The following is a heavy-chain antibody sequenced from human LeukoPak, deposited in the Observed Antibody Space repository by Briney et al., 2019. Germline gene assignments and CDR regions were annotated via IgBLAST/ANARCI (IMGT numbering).Heavy chain of an antibody. D-gene: IGHD3-10*01. J-gene: IGHJ6*03. CDR1: GGTFSSYA. Sequence: SVKVSCKASGGTFSSYAISWVRQAPGQGLEWMGGIIPIFGTANYAKKFQGRVTITTDESTSTAYMELSSLRSEDTAVYYCASLTMVRGRHYYYYMDVWGKGTTVTVYS. CDR2: IIPIFGTA. CDR3: ASLTMVRGRHYYYYMDV. V-gene: IGHV1-69*05.